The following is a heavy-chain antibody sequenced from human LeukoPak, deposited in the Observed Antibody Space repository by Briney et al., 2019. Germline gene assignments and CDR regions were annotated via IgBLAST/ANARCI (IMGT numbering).Heavy chain of an antibody. CDR2: ISDNGGGT. J-gene: IGHJ4*02. V-gene: IGHV3-23*01. CDR1: GFTFSSYA. Sequence: GGSLRLSCAVSGFTFSSYAMSWVRQAPGKGLEWVSGISDNGGGTYYADSVKGRFTISRDNSKNTLYLQMNCLRAEDTAVYYCAKGDYYASGSSFDYWGQGTLVTASS. D-gene: IGHD3-10*01. CDR3: AKGDYYASGSSFDY.